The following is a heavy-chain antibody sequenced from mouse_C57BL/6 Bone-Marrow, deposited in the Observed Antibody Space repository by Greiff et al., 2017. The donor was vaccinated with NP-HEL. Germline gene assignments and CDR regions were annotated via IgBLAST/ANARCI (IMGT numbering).Heavy chain of an antibody. CDR3: ARGATVVAPRFAY. CDR2: ISSGSSTI. Sequence: EVQRVESGGGLVKPGGSLKLSCAASGFTFSDYGMHWVRQAPEKGLEWVAYISSGSSTIYYADTVKGRFTISRDNAKNTLFLQMTSLRSEDTAMYYCARGATVVAPRFAYWGQGTLVTVSA. J-gene: IGHJ3*01. CDR1: GFTFSDYG. V-gene: IGHV5-17*01. D-gene: IGHD1-1*01.